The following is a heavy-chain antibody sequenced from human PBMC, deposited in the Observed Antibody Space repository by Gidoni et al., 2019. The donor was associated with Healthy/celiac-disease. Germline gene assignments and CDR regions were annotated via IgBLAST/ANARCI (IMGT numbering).Heavy chain of an antibody. J-gene: IGHJ4*02. CDR1: GGSFSGYH. V-gene: IGHV4-34*01. Sequence: QVQLPQWGAGLLKPSETLSLTGAVYGGSFSGYHWRWIRPLPGKGLEEIGVINHSGSTNYNPSLKGRVTISVDTSKDQFSLKLSSVTAADTAVYYCARGWRYYYGSSGYWEYFDYWGQGTLVTVSS. CDR3: ARGWRYYYGSSGYWEYFDY. D-gene: IGHD3-22*01. CDR2: INHSGST.